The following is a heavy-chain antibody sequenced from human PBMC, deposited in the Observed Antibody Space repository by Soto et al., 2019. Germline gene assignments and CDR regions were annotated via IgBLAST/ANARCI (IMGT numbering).Heavy chain of an antibody. V-gene: IGHV4-59*01. CDR1: GCSISSYY. Sequence: SETLSLTCTVSGCSISSYYWSWIRQPPGKGLEWIGYIYYSGSTNYNPSLKSRVTISVDTSKNQFSLQLSSVTAADTAVYYCARGGRTDSSSWYERGYYYYYGMDVWGQGTTVTVSS. D-gene: IGHD6-13*01. CDR3: ARGGRTDSSSWYERGYYYYYGMDV. CDR2: IYYSGST. J-gene: IGHJ6*02.